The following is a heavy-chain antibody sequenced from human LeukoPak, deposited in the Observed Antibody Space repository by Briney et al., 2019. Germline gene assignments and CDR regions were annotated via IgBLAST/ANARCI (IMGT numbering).Heavy chain of an antibody. CDR3: ARGGLLLRFLEWLLY. D-gene: IGHD3-3*01. Sequence: SVKVSCKASGGTFSSYAISWVRQALGQGLEWMGGIIPIFGTANYAQKFQGRVTITADESTSTAYMELNSLRSEDTAVYYCARGGLLLRFLEWLLYWGQGTLVTVSS. V-gene: IGHV1-69*01. J-gene: IGHJ4*02. CDR2: IIPIFGTA. CDR1: GGTFSSYA.